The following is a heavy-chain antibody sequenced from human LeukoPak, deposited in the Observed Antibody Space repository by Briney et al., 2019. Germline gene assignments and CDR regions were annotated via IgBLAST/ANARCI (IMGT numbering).Heavy chain of an antibody. D-gene: IGHD5-18*01. J-gene: IGHJ4*02. Sequence: GGSLRLSCAASGFSFDDYGMSWVRQVPGEGLEWVSGISGKGDRKDYADSVKGRFTISRDNANNTLYLQLKRLRAEDTAVYYCARDPIYSYGRRIFDYWGQGTLVTVSS. CDR1: GFSFDDYG. CDR3: ARDPIYSYGRRIFDY. CDR2: ISGKGDRK. V-gene: IGHV3-20*04.